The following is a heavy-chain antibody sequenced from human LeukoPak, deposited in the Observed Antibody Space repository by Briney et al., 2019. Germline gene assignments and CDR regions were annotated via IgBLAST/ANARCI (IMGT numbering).Heavy chain of an antibody. Sequence: GGSLRLSCAASGFTFSSYSMNWVRQAPGKGLEGVSYISSSSSTIYYADSVKGRFTISRDNAKNSLYLQMNSLRAEDTAVYYCARDYYGSGSYYLFYYYYYMDVWGKGTTVTVSS. J-gene: IGHJ6*03. CDR2: ISSSSSTI. CDR3: ARDYYGSGSYYLFYYYYYMDV. CDR1: GFTFSSYS. V-gene: IGHV3-48*01. D-gene: IGHD3-10*01.